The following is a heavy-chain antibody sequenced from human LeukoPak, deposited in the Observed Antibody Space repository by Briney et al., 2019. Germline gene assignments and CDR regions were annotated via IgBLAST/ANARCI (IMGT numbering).Heavy chain of an antibody. Sequence: PSETLSLTCAVYGGSFSGYYWSWIRQPPGKGLEWIGEINHSGSTNYNPSLKSRVTISVDTSKNQFSLKLSSVTAADTAVYYCARLRGTTKLRYFDWLGIRSSDYYYYMDVWGKGTTVTISS. D-gene: IGHD3-9*01. J-gene: IGHJ6*03. V-gene: IGHV4-34*01. CDR3: ARLRGTTKLRYFDWLGIRSSDYYYYMDV. CDR1: GGSFSGYY. CDR2: INHSGST.